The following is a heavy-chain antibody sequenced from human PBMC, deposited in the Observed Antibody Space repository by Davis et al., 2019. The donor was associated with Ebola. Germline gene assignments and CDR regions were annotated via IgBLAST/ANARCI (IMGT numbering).Heavy chain of an antibody. CDR3: ARRADY. J-gene: IGHJ4*02. Sequence: GGSLRLSCAASGFTFDDYAMHWVRQAPGKGLEWVSGITWNSDSIGYSDSVKGRFTISRDNAKNSLYLQMNSLRAEDTALYYCARRADYWGQGTLVTVSS. CDR1: GFTFDDYA. V-gene: IGHV3-9*01. CDR2: ITWNSDSI.